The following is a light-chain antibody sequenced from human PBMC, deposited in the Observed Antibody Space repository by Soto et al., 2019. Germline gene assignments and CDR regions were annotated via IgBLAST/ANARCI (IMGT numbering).Light chain of an antibody. CDR1: QSVSSSY. CDR3: QRRSNWPPET. V-gene: IGKV3-11*01. Sequence: EIVLTQSPGTLSLAPGERASLSCRASQSVSSSYLAWYQQKPGQAPRLLIYDASNRATGIPARFSGSGSGTDFTLTISSLEPEDFAVYYCQRRSNWPPETFGQGTRLEIK. CDR2: DAS. J-gene: IGKJ5*01.